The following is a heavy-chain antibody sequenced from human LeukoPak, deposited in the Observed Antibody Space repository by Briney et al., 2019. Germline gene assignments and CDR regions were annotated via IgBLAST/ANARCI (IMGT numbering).Heavy chain of an antibody. CDR1: GDIVSSNSAA. CDR2: TYYRSKWYD. V-gene: IGHV6-1*01. Sequence: PSQTLSLTCAISGDIVSSNSAAWIWIRQSPSRGLEWLVRTYYRSKWYDDYPVSVKSRITINPDTSRNHFSLKLSSVTAADTAVYYCARVQRPLDGADYWGQGTLVTVSS. CDR3: ARVQRPLDGADY. J-gene: IGHJ4*02. D-gene: IGHD1-1*01.